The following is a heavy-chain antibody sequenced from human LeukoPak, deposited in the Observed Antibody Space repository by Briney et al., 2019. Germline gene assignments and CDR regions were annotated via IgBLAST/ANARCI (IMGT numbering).Heavy chain of an antibody. Sequence: GASVKVSCKASGGTFSSYAISWVRQAPGQGLEWMGGIIPIFGTANYAQKFQGRVTITTDESTSTAYMELSSLRSEDTAVYYCARSGGYCSSTSCLPRSHYYYYMDVWGKGTTVTVSS. CDR3: ARSGGYCSSTSCLPRSHYYYYMDV. D-gene: IGHD2-2*01. CDR1: GGTFSSYA. V-gene: IGHV1-69*05. J-gene: IGHJ6*03. CDR2: IIPIFGTA.